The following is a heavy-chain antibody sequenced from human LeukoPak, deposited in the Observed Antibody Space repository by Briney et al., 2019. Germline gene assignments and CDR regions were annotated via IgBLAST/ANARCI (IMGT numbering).Heavy chain of an antibody. CDR3: ARMYYYGSGSFDY. J-gene: IGHJ4*02. Sequence: PSETLSLTRTVSGYSISSGYHWGWIRPPPGKGLEWIGSIYHSGSTYYNPSLKSRVTISVDTSKNQFSLKLSSVTAADTAVYYCARMYYYGSGSFDYWGQGTLVTVSS. D-gene: IGHD3-10*01. V-gene: IGHV4-38-2*02. CDR2: IYHSGST. CDR1: GYSISSGYH.